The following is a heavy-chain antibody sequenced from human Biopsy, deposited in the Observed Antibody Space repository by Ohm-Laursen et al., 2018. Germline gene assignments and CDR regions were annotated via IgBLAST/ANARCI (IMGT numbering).Heavy chain of an antibody. D-gene: IGHD4-23*01. V-gene: IGHV4-59*11. CDR2: ISHTGYT. CDR1: GGSFTGHY. Sequence: TLSLTWTVSGGSFTGHYWTWIRQPPGKGLEWIGHISHTGYTSYKSSLKSRVTISLDTSRKHFSPRLTSLAAADTAVYYCARGSNEYGGLYFPHWGQGTLVTVSS. J-gene: IGHJ1*01. CDR3: ARGSNEYGGLYFPH.